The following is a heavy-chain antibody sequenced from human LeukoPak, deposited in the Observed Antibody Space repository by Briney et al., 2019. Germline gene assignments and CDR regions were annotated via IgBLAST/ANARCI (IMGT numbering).Heavy chain of an antibody. CDR3: AREGGLDV. CDR2: INHNGSVN. J-gene: IGHJ6*02. CDR1: GFTFSSYW. Sequence: GGSLRLSCAASGFTFSSYWMNWARQAPGKGLEWMASINHNGSVNYYVDSVKGRFTISRDNAKNSLYLQMSNLRAEDTAVYFCAREGGLDVWGQGATVTVSS. V-gene: IGHV3-7*03.